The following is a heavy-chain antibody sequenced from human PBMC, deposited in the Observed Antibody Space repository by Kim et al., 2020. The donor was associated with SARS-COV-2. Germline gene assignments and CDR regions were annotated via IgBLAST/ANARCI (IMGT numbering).Heavy chain of an antibody. J-gene: IGHJ4*02. CDR2: TDGRTT. V-gene: IGHV3-15*01. D-gene: IGHD6-25*01. Sequence: TDGRTTDYVAPVKGRFIISRDDSKNTLYLQMNSLKTEDTAVYYCTTRGKNWGQGTLVTVSS. CDR3: TTRGKN.